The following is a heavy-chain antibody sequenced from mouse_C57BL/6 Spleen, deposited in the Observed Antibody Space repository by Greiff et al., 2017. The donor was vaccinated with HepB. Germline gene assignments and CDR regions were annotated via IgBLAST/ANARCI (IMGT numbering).Heavy chain of an antibody. CDR1: GYTFTEYT. CDR2: FYPGSGSI. CDR3: ARHEETAQALDY. V-gene: IGHV1-62-2*01. D-gene: IGHD3-2*02. J-gene: IGHJ2*01. Sequence: VKLVESGAELVKPGASVKLSCKASGYTFTEYTIHWVKQRSGQGLEWIGWFYPGSGSIKYNEKFKDKATLTADKSSSTVYMELSRLTSEDSAVYFCARHEETAQALDYWGQGTTLTVSS.